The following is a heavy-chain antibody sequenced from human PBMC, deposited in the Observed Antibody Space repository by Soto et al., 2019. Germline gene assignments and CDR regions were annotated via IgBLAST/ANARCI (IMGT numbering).Heavy chain of an antibody. J-gene: IGHJ4*02. D-gene: IGHD2-15*01. CDR1: GGSISSYY. V-gene: IGHV4-59*01. CDR2: IYYSGST. CDR3: ARVGIYCSGGSCYLDY. Sequence: SETLSLTCTVSGGSISSYYWSWIRQPPGKGLEWIGYIYYSGSTNYNPSLKSRVTISVDTSKNQFSLKLSSVTAADTAVYYCARVGIYCSGGSCYLDYWGQGTLVTVSS.